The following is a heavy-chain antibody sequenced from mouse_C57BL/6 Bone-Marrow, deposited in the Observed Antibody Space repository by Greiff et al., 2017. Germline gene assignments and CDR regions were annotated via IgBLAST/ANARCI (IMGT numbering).Heavy chain of an antibody. J-gene: IGHJ2*01. CDR1: GFSLSTSGMG. CDR2: IYWDDVK. CDR3: ARRWLPYYFDY. D-gene: IGHD2-3*01. V-gene: IGHV8-12*01. Sequence: QVTLKVSGPGILQPSQTLSLSCSFSGFSLSTSGMGVSWIRQPSGKGLEWLAHIYWDDVKRYNPSLQSRLTISKDTSRNQVFLKITSVDTAETATYDCARRWLPYYFDYWGQGTTLTVSS.